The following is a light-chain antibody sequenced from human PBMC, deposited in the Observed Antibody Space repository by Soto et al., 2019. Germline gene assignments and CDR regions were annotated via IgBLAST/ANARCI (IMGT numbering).Light chain of an antibody. CDR1: QSISTW. J-gene: IGKJ4*01. Sequence: DIQMTQSPSTLSASVGDRVTITCRASQSISTWLAWYQQEPGKAPKLLIHKASSLQSGVPSRFSGSGSGTDFTLTISSLHPDDFATYYCQQVNSFPPTFGGGTKVEIK. CDR3: QQVNSFPPT. CDR2: KAS. V-gene: IGKV1-5*03.